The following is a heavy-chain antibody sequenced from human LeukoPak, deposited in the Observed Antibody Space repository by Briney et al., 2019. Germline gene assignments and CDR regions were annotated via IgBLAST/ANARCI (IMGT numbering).Heavy chain of an antibody. J-gene: IGHJ3*02. D-gene: IGHD1-26*01. V-gene: IGHV4-39*07. Sequence: PSETLSLTCTVSGGSISSSNYYWGWIRQSPGMGLDWIGSISHTGSTYYNPSLKSRVTISVDTSKNQFSLKLSSVTAADTAVYYCATHSGSYWGEAFDIWGQGTMVTVSS. CDR2: ISHTGST. CDR1: GGSISSSNYY. CDR3: ATHSGSYWGEAFDI.